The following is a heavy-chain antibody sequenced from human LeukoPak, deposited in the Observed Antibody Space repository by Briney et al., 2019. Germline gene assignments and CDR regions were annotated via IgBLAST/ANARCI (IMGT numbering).Heavy chain of an antibody. J-gene: IGHJ3*02. Sequence: PSETLSLTCTVSGGSISSYYWSWIRQPAGKGLEWIGRIYTSGSTNYNPSLKSRVTISVDTSKNQFSLKLSSVTAADTAVYYCARDGGNYYDSSGYYVNDAFDIWGQGTMVTVSS. CDR1: GGSISSYY. CDR2: IYTSGST. D-gene: IGHD3-22*01. V-gene: IGHV4-4*07. CDR3: ARDGGNYYDSSGYYVNDAFDI.